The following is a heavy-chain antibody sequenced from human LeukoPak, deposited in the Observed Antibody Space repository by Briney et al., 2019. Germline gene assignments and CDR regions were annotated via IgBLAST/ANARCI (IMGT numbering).Heavy chain of an antibody. J-gene: IGHJ6*03. Sequence: PSETLSLTCAVSGDSISSRNWWTWVRQPPGKGLEWIGEISHTGSTDYNPSLKSRVTISVDKSKNQFSLKLSSVTAADTAVYYCARVIKGGYSYGYYYYYMDVWGKGTTVTVSS. CDR2: ISHTGST. CDR3: ARVIKGGYSYGYYYYYMDV. V-gene: IGHV4-4*02. D-gene: IGHD5-18*01. CDR1: GDSISSRNW.